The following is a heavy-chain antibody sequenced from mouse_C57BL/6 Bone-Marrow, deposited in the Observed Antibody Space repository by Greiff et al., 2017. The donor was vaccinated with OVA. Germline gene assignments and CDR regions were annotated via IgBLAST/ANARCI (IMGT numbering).Heavy chain of an antibody. CDR3: ARATYYSNYFWYFDV. Sequence: EVQLQESGPGLVKPSQSLSLTCSVTGYSITSGYYWNWIRQFPGNKLEWMGYISYDGSNNYNPSLKNRISITRDTSKNQFFLKLNSVTTEDTATYYCARATYYSNYFWYFDVWGTGTTVTVSS. D-gene: IGHD2-5*01. V-gene: IGHV3-6*01. J-gene: IGHJ1*03. CDR1: GYSITSGYY. CDR2: ISYDGSN.